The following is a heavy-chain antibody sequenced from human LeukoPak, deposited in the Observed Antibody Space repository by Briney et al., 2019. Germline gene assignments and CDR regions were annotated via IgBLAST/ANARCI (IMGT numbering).Heavy chain of an antibody. V-gene: IGHV4-59*01. Sequence: SETLSLTCTVSGGSISSYYWSWIRQPPGKGLEWIGYIYYSGSTNYNPSLKSRVTISVDTSKNQFSLKLSSVTAADTAVYYCARVGPVVAATGKWFDPWGQGTLVTVSS. CDR3: ARVGPVVAATGKWFDP. CDR2: IYYSGST. D-gene: IGHD2-15*01. CDR1: GGSISSYY. J-gene: IGHJ5*02.